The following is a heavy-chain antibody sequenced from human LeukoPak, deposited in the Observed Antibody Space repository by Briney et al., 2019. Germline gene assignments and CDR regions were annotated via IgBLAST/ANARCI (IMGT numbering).Heavy chain of an antibody. Sequence: GGSLRLSCAASGFIVSSNYMSWVRQAPGKGLEWVSVIYNGGITYVDSVKGRFTISRDSSENTVYLQMNSLRAEDTAVYYCARDLGYSSDYWGQGTLVTVSS. D-gene: IGHD6-13*01. CDR2: IYNGGIT. CDR1: GFIVSSNY. J-gene: IGHJ4*02. V-gene: IGHV3-66*01. CDR3: ARDLGYSSDY.